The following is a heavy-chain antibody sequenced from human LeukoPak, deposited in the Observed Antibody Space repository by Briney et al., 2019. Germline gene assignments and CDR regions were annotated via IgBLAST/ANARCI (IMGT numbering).Heavy chain of an antibody. CDR1: GASITSSSYY. J-gene: IGHJ4*02. Sequence: PSETLSLTCTVSGASITSSSYYWGWIRQPPGKWLEWIGTITYSGSTNYNPSLRSRIAISRDTSMNQFSLKLSSVTAADTAVYFCARVRNDENSVLAFDFDCWGQGALVTVSS. D-gene: IGHD3-3*02. CDR3: ARVRNDENSVLAFDFDC. V-gene: IGHV4-39*07. CDR2: ITYSGST.